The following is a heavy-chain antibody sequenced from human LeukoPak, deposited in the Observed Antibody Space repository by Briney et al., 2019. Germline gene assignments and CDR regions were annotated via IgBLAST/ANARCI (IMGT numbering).Heavy chain of an antibody. J-gene: IGHJ3*02. Sequence: GASVKVSCKASGYTFTSYGISWVRQAPGQGLEWMGWISAYNGNTNYAQKLQGRITMTTDTSTSTAYMELRSLRSDDTAVYYCARDGRVVPAAIPDIWGQGTMVTVSS. CDR1: GYTFTSYG. D-gene: IGHD2-2*01. V-gene: IGHV1-18*01. CDR3: ARDGRVVPAAIPDI. CDR2: ISAYNGNT.